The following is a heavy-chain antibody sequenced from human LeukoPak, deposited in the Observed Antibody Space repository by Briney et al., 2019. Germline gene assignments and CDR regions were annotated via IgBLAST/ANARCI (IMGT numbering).Heavy chain of an antibody. Sequence: GGSLRLSCAASGFSFSSYAMSWVRQAPGKGLEWVSGISGSGGSTYYADSVKGRFTISGDNSKNTLYLQMNSLRAEDTAIYYCAKEGGRGGYFNGGSFDVWGQGTMVTVSS. D-gene: IGHD5-24*01. V-gene: IGHV3-23*01. CDR1: GFSFSSYA. J-gene: IGHJ3*01. CDR3: AKEGGRGGYFNGGSFDV. CDR2: ISGSGGST.